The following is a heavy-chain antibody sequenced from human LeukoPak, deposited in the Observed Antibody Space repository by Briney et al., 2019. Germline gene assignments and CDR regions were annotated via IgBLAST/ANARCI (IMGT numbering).Heavy chain of an antibody. CDR3: ARGGTYYYDSSGYL. D-gene: IGHD3-22*01. V-gene: IGHV4-59*01. CDR2: IYYSGST. CDR1: SGSISAYY. Sequence: SETLSLTCTVSSGSISAYYWSWLRQPPGKGLEWIGYIYYSGSTNYNPSLKSRVTISLDTSKNQFSLKLSSVTAADTAVYYCARGGTYYYDSSGYLWGQGTLVTVSS. J-gene: IGHJ4*02.